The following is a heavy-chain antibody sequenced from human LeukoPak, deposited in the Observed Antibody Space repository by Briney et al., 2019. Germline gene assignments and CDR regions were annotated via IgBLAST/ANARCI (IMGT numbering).Heavy chain of an antibody. V-gene: IGHV3-73*01. CDR1: GFTFSGSA. CDR3: TPTSDYSSGWYYFDY. CDR2: IRSKANSYAT. D-gene: IGHD6-19*01. Sequence: GGSLRLSCAASGFTFSGSAMHWVRQASGKGLEWVGRIRSKANSYATAYAVSVKGRFTISRDDSKNTAYLQMNSVKTEDTAVYYCTPTSDYSSGWYYFDYWGQGTLVTVSS. J-gene: IGHJ4*02.